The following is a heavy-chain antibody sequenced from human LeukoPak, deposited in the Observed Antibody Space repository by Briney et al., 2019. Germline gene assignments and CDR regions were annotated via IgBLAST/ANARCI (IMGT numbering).Heavy chain of an antibody. Sequence: GGSLRLSCAASGFTFSSYAMYWVRQAPGKGLEYVSAISSNGGGTYYADSVKGRFTISRDNSKNTLYLQMSSLRAEDTAVYYCVKGRLTMIVVVPFDYWGQGTLVTVSS. D-gene: IGHD3-22*01. J-gene: IGHJ4*02. CDR2: ISSNGGGT. CDR1: GFTFSSYA. CDR3: VKGRLTMIVVVPFDY. V-gene: IGHV3-64D*09.